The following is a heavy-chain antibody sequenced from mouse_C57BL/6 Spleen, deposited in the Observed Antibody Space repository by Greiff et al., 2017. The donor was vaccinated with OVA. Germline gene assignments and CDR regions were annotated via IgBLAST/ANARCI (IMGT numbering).Heavy chain of an antibody. CDR2: ISSGSSTI. Sequence: EVKLMESGGGLVKPGGSLKLSCAASGFTFSDYGMHWVRQAPEKGLEWVAYISSGSSTIYYADTVKGRFTISRDNATNTLFLQMTSLRSEDTAMYYCASYYYGSEGFAYWGQGTLVTVSA. V-gene: IGHV5-17*01. J-gene: IGHJ3*01. CDR3: ASYYYGSEGFAY. D-gene: IGHD1-1*01. CDR1: GFTFSDYG.